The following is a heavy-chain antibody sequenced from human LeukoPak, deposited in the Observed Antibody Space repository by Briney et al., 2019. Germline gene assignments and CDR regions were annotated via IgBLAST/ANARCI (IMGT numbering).Heavy chain of an antibody. CDR1: GGSFSGYY. J-gene: IGHJ4*02. CDR3: ARGRLARAPYFDY. D-gene: IGHD3-10*01. CDR2: INHSGST. Sequence: SETLSLTCAVYGGSFSGYYWSWIRQPPGKGLEWIGEINHSGSTNYNPSLKSRVTISVDTSKNQFSLKLSSVTAADTAVYYCARGRLARAPYFDYWGQGTLVTVSS. V-gene: IGHV4-34*01.